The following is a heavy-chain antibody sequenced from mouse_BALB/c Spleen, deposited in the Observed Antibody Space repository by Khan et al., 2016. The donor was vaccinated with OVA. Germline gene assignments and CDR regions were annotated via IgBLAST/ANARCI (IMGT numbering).Heavy chain of an antibody. CDR2: MWGDGST. CDR3: AKFTPDYYSMDY. D-gene: IGHD1-1*01. CDR1: GFSLTSYG. J-gene: IGHJ4*01. V-gene: IGHV2-3*01. Sequence: QVQLQQSGPGLVAPSQSLSITCTVSGFSLTSYGVNWVRQPPGKGLEWLGVMWGDGSTNYHSALKSRLIISKDNSKSQVFLKLNSLQTDDTATYYCAKFTPDYYSMDYWGQGTSVIVSS.